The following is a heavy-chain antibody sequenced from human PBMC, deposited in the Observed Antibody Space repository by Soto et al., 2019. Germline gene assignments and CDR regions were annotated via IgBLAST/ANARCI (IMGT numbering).Heavy chain of an antibody. D-gene: IGHD5-18*01. CDR1: AFTFSSYD. Sequence: GRSLRLSCAASAFTFSSYDMHWVRQATGKGLDWVSAIGTAGDPYYPGSVKGRFTISRENAKNSLYLQLNSLRAGDTAVNYCARGGGSSYGSHCMDSWGPETTGTVSS. J-gene: IGHJ6*02. CDR2: IGTAGDP. V-gene: IGHV3-13*05. CDR3: ARGGGSSYGSHCMDS.